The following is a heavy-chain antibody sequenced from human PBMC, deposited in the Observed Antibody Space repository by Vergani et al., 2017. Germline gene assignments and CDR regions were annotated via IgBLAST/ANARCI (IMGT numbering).Heavy chain of an antibody. D-gene: IGHD1-7*01. CDR1: GFTFSSYW. Sequence: EVQLVESGGGLVQPGGSLRLSCAASGFTFSSYWMSWVRQAPGKGLEWVANIKQDGSEKYYVDSVKGRFTISRDNAKNSLYLQMNSLRAEDTAVYYCARARNVFDWNLQLDYWGQGTLVTVSS. CDR3: ARARNVFDWNLQLDY. J-gene: IGHJ4*02. CDR2: IKQDGSEK. V-gene: IGHV3-7*03.